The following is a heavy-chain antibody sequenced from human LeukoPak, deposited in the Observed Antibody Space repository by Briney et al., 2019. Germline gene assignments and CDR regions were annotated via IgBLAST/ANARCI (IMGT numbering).Heavy chain of an antibody. J-gene: IGHJ4*02. CDR1: GASVISSNYC. Sequence: SETLSLTCTVSGASVISSNYCWGWVRQPPGKGLEWIGSMFYSGTTYTNPSLKSRVTISVDTSKNQFSLNLSSVTAADTAVYHCARHSRGYSSSWYYFDHWGQGTLVTVSS. D-gene: IGHD6-13*01. CDR2: MFYSGTT. V-gene: IGHV4-39*01. CDR3: ARHSRGYSSSWYYFDH.